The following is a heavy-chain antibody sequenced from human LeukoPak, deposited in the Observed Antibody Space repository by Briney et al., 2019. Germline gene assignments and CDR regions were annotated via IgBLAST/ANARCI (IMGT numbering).Heavy chain of an antibody. CDR1: VGSFRCSTYY. V-gene: IGHV4-39*01. CDR2: ISYSGTN. CDR3: ASLGTLRS. J-gene: IGHJ5*02. D-gene: IGHD7-27*01. Sequence: SETLSLTCTVSVGSFRCSTYYWGWIRQPPGKGLEWIGSISYSGTNYNNPSLKSRVSISIDTSKNQFSLKLHSVSAADTAMYYCASLGTLRSWGQGTLVTVSS.